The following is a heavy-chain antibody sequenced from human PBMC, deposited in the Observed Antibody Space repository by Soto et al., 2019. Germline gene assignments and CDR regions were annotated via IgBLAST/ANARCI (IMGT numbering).Heavy chain of an antibody. V-gene: IGHV1-2*02. Sequence: QGLEWMGGINPNSGGTNYAQKFQGRVTMTRDTSISTAYMELSRLRSDDTAVYYCARGGRIFGVVNVFDFWGQGTPVTVSS. J-gene: IGHJ4*02. D-gene: IGHD3-3*01. CDR3: ARGGRIFGVVNVFDF. CDR2: INPNSGGT.